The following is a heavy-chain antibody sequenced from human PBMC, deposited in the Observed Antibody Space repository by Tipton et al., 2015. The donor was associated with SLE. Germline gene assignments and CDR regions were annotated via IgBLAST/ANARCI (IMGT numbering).Heavy chain of an antibody. Sequence: TLSLTCAVFGGSFSGYYCSWIRQPPGKGLEWIGEINHSGSTSYNPSLKSRVNISVDTSKNQFSLKLSSVTAADTAVYYCARDGLGWGYYYYMDVWGKGTTVTVSS. V-gene: IGHV4-34*01. CDR3: ARDGLGWGYYYYMDV. CDR2: INHSGST. D-gene: IGHD5/OR15-5a*01. J-gene: IGHJ6*03. CDR1: GGSFSGYY.